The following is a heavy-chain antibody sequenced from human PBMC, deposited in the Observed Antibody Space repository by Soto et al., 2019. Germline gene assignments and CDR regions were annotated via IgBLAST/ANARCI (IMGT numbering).Heavy chain of an antibody. D-gene: IGHD6-19*01. Sequence: ASVKVSCKASGYTFTSYYMHWVRQAPGQGLEWMGIINPSGGSTSYAQKFQGRVTMTRDTSISTAYMELSRLRSDDTAVYYCARDPVAVAGTQWFDPWGQGTLVTVSS. CDR3: ARDPVAVAGTQWFDP. V-gene: IGHV1-46*01. J-gene: IGHJ5*02. CDR2: INPSGGST. CDR1: GYTFTSYY.